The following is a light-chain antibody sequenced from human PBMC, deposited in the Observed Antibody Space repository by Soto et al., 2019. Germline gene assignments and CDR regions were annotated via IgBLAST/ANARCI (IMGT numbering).Light chain of an antibody. CDR3: GSYTSSATLI. Sequence: QSVLTQPASVSGSPGQSITISCTGTSSDIGSYKYVSWYQQHPGKAPKLMIYEVSNRPSGVSNRFACSKSGNTASLTISGRQAEDEADYHCGSYTSSATLIFGGGTKVTVL. CDR1: SSDIGSYKY. CDR2: EVS. V-gene: IGLV2-14*01. J-gene: IGLJ2*01.